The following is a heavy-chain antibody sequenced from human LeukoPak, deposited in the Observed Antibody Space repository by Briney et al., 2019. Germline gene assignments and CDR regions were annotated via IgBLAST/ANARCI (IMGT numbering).Heavy chain of an antibody. J-gene: IGHJ4*02. CDR2: ISSSSSYI. V-gene: IGHV3-21*01. D-gene: IGHD6-13*01. Sequence: GGSLRLSCIASGFTVSSTYMSWVRQAPGKGLEWVSSISSSSSYITYADSVKGRFTISRDNAKNSLYLQMHSLRAEDTAVYYCARDSQAVGTDFDYWGQGTLVTVSS. CDR1: GFTVSSTY. CDR3: ARDSQAVGTDFDY.